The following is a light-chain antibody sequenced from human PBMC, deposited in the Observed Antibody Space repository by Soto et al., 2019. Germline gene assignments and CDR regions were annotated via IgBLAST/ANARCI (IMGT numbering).Light chain of an antibody. CDR1: ESLDLW. CDR2: KAS. Sequence: DIQMTQSPSTLSASVGDRVTITCRASESLDLWLAWYQQRPGKAPKLLIYKASSLESGVPSMFSGSGSGTEFTLTSSSLQPDDFASYYCQHHKRSPRTLGKGTKVEI. J-gene: IGKJ1*01. V-gene: IGKV1-5*03. CDR3: QHHKRSPRT.